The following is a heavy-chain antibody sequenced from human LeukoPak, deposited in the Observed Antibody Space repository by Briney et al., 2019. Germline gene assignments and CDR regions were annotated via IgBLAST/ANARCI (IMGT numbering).Heavy chain of an antibody. Sequence: ASVKVSCKASGYTFTGCYMHWVRQAPGQGLEWMGWINPNSGGTNYAQKFQGRVTMARDTSISTAYMELSRLRSDDTAVYYCARANWGSFFDPWGQGTLVTVSS. J-gene: IGHJ5*02. CDR1: GYTFTGCY. CDR2: INPNSGGT. V-gene: IGHV1-2*02. D-gene: IGHD7-27*01. CDR3: ARANWGSFFDP.